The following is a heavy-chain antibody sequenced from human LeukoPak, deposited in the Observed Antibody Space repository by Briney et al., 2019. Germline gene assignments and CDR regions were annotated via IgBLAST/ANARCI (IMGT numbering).Heavy chain of an antibody. CDR2: INPNSGDT. D-gene: IGHD5-12*01. CDR1: GYTFTNHP. J-gene: IGHJ4*02. Sequence: GASVKVSCKASGYTFTNHPMHWVRQAPGQGQEWMGWINPNSGDTNYVQKFQGRVTMTRDPSISTAYMELSGLRADDTAVYYCARERYTAYGNFDYWGQGTQVTVSS. V-gene: IGHV1-2*02. CDR3: ARERYTAYGNFDY.